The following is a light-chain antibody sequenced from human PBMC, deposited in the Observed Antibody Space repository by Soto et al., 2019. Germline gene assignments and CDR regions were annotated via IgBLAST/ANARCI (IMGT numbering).Light chain of an antibody. CDR3: QQTRSYPST. CDR2: ETS. CDR1: QGIDSY. V-gene: IGKV1-9*01. J-gene: IGKJ4*01. Sequence: IQLPQSPSPLPASVGHRVTITCRAIQGIDSYLAWYQQSPGKVPQLLIYETSILQSGVSSRFSGSGSGTDFTLTISSLQAEDFATYYCQQTRSYPSTFGGGTKVEIK.